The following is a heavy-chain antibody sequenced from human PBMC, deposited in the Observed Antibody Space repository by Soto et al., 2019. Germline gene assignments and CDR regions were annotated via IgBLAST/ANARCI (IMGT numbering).Heavy chain of an antibody. CDR1: GGTFSSYA. D-gene: IGHD5-18*01. CDR2: IIPIFGTA. Sequence: SVKVSCKASGGTFSSYAISWVRQAPGQGLEWMGGIIPIFGTANYAQKFQGRVTITADESTSTAYMELSSLRSEDTAVYYCAREGRGYSYAVNWFDPWGQGTLVTSP. V-gene: IGHV1-69*13. J-gene: IGHJ5*02. CDR3: AREGRGYSYAVNWFDP.